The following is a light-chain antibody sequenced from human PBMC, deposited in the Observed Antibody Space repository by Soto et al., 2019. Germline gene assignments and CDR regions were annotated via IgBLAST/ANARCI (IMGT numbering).Light chain of an antibody. Sequence: QAVVTQPPSASGTPGQTVTISCSGSSSNIRSYYVYWYQQLPGTAPKLLIYGNSNRPSGVPDRFSGSKSGTSASLAITGLQAEDEADYYCQSYDSSLSGSVFGGGTKVTVL. J-gene: IGLJ3*02. CDR1: SSNIRSYY. V-gene: IGLV1-40*01. CDR3: QSYDSSLSGSV. CDR2: GNS.